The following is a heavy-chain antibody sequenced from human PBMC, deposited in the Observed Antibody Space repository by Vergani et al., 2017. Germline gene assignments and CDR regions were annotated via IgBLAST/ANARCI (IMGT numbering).Heavy chain of an antibody. CDR1: GGSITSGHYY. V-gene: IGHV4-61*01. J-gene: IGHJ6*03. CDR3: ARVPPTSKKDYYMDV. Sequence: QVQLQESGPGLVKPSQTLSLTCTVSGGSITSGHYYWSWIRQPPGKGLEWIGYIYYSGSTNYNPSLKSRVTISVDTSKNQFSLKLSSVTAADTAVYYCARVPPTSKKDYYMDVWGKGTTVTVSS. CDR2: IYYSGST. D-gene: IGHD4-11*01.